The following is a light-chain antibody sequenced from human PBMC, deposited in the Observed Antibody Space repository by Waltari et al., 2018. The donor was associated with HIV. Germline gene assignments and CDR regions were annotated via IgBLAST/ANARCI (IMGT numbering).Light chain of an antibody. CDR2: RNN. CDR1: NSNIGAGFD. CDR3: QSYDGSLLEV. J-gene: IGLJ1*01. V-gene: IGLV1-40*01. Sequence: QSVLTQPPSVSGAPGQWVSISCTGNNSNIGAGFDVHWYQQLPGRAPKPPVHRNNNLPPGVPARFSGSKSGASAALAITGLQTEDGADYDCQSYDGSLLEVFGTGTKVSVL.